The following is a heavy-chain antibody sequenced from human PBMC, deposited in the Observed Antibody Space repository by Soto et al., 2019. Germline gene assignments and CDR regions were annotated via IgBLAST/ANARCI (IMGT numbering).Heavy chain of an antibody. CDR3: ARNSYNWNDGGPNWFDP. J-gene: IGHJ5*02. CDR2: INHSGST. CDR1: GGSFSCYY. Sequence: PSETLSLTCGVYGGSFSCYYWSWMRQPPGKGLEWIGEINHSGSTNYNPSPKSRVTISVDTSKNQFSLKLSSVTAADTAVYYCARNSYNWNDGGPNWFDPWGQGTLVTVSS. V-gene: IGHV4-34*01. D-gene: IGHD1-1*01.